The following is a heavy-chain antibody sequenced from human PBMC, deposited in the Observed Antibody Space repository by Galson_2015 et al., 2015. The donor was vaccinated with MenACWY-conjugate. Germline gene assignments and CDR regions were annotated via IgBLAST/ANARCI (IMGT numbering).Heavy chain of an antibody. Sequence: SLRLSCAASGFTFSSYGMHWVRQAPGKGLEWVAVISYDGSNKYYADSVKGRFTISRDNSKNTLYLQMNSLRAEDTAVCYCAKGGLWYSSGWYSNYYYGMDVWGQGTTVTVSS. D-gene: IGHD6-19*01. CDR3: AKGGLWYSSGWYSNYYYGMDV. CDR1: GFTFSSYG. J-gene: IGHJ6*02. V-gene: IGHV3-30*18. CDR2: ISYDGSNK.